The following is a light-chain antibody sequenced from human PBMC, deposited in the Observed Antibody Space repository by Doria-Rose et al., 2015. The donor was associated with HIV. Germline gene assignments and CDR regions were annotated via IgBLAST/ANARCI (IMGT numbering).Light chain of an antibody. CDR1: QSFSSTY. Sequence: EIVLTQSPGTLSLSPGERATLSCRASQSFSSTYLAWYQQKPGQAPSLLIYDGSTRATGIPDRFSDSWSGTDFTLTINRLEPEDCALYYCHQYGTSWTFGQGTKVEI. CDR2: DGS. CDR3: HQYGTSWT. J-gene: IGKJ1*01. V-gene: IGKV3-20*01.